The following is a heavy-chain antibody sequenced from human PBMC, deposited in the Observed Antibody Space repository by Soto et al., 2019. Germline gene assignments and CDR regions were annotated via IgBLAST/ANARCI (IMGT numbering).Heavy chain of an antibody. V-gene: IGHV1-69*01. J-gene: IGHJ6*02. CDR1: GGTFSSYA. CDR2: IIPLFGTA. Sequence: QVQLVQSGAEVKKPGSSVKVSCKASGGTFSSYAISWVRQAPGQGLEWMGGIIPLFGTANYAQKFQGRVTITADESTSTAYMELSSLRSEDTAVYYCARDNGGSYSNDYYYYYGMDVWGQGTTVTVSS. D-gene: IGHD1-26*01. CDR3: ARDNGGSYSNDYYYYYGMDV.